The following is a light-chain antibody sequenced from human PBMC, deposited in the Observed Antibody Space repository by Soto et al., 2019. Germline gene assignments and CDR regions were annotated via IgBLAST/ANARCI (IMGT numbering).Light chain of an antibody. CDR2: DAS. Sequence: DIQMTQSPSSLSASVGDRVTITCQASQDISNYLNWYQQKPGKAPKLLIYDASNLETGVPSRFSGSGSGTDFTFTISSLQPEDIATYYCQQYDNLPPPTFGGGTEVEIK. CDR1: QDISNY. CDR3: QQYDNLPPPT. J-gene: IGKJ4*01. V-gene: IGKV1-33*01.